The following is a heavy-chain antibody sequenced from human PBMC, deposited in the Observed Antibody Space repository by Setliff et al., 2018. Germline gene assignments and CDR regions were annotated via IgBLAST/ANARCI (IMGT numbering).Heavy chain of an antibody. CDR1: GFTFSSFW. CDR2: INQDGSGK. CDR3: ARDITLTTVREGGMDV. Sequence: GGSLRLSCAASGFTFSSFWMSWVRQTPGKGLEWVANINQDGSGKFYVDSVKGRFTIFRDNAKNLLYLEMNSPRAEDTAVYYCARDITLTTVREGGMDVWGKGTTVTVSS. D-gene: IGHD3-10*01. J-gene: IGHJ6*03. V-gene: IGHV3-7*01.